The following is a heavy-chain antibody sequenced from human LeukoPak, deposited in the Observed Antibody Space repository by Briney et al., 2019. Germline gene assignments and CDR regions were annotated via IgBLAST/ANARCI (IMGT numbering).Heavy chain of an antibody. CDR3: ARGYGGNSNAFDI. Sequence: SETLSLTCTVSGGSVSIGSYYWSWIRQPAGKGLEWIGRIYVSGSTDYNPSLKSRVTILKDMSKNQFSLRLSSVTAADTAIYCARGYGGNSNAFDIWGQGTMVTVSS. J-gene: IGHJ3*02. D-gene: IGHD4-23*01. V-gene: IGHV4-61*02. CDR2: IYVSGST. CDR1: GGSVSIGSYY.